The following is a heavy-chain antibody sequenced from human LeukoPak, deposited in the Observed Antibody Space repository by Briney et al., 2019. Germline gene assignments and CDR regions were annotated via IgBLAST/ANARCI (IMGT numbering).Heavy chain of an antibody. CDR3: ARNYLSGRNQIDY. CDR2: ISPNSGGT. D-gene: IGHD3-10*01. V-gene: IGHV1-2*02. J-gene: IGHJ4*02. Sequence: ASVKVPCKASGYTFTAYFMHWVRQAPGQGLEWMGWISPNSGGTNYAQKFQGRVTVTRDTSLSTAYMELSRLGSDDTAVYYCARNYLSGRNQIDYWGQGTLVTVSS. CDR1: GYTFTAYF.